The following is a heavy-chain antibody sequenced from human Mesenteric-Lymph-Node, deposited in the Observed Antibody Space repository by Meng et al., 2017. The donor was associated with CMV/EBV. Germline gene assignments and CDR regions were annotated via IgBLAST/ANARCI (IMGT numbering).Heavy chain of an antibody. CDR1: GGSCSGYY. D-gene: IGHD3-9*01. J-gene: IGHJ4*02. Sequence: QVQLHQGGAGLLSPRETLSVTCAVYGGSCSGYYWNWIRQSPEKGLEWIGEINHSGSTTYNPSFTSRIIISVDTSTNQISLNMSSVTAADTAVYYCARGSSYDILTGYFDYWGQGALVTVSS. V-gene: IGHV4-34*01. CDR3: ARGSSYDILTGYFDY. CDR2: INHSGST.